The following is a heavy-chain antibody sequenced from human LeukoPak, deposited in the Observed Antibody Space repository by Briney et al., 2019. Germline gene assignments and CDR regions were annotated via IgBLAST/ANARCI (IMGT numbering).Heavy chain of an antibody. V-gene: IGHV3-73*01. CDR1: GFTFSGSA. Sequence: GGSLKLSCAASGFTFSGSAMHWVRQASGKGLEWVGRIKSKANNYATAYAASVKGRFTISRDDSENSAFLQMNSLKTEDTAVYYCTRRGDGDYGDYWGQGTLVTVSS. J-gene: IGHJ4*02. CDR3: TRRGDGDYGDY. D-gene: IGHD4-17*01. CDR2: IKSKANNYAT.